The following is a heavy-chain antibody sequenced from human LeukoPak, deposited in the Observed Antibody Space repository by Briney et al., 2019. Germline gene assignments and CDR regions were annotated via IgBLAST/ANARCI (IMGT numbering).Heavy chain of an antibody. J-gene: IGHJ4*02. D-gene: IGHD3-22*01. CDR3: ARDSYYYDSSGYYPYYFDY. Sequence: PSETLSLTCTVSGGSISSSSYYWGWIRQPPGKGLEWIGSIYYSGSTYYNPSLKSRVTISVDTSKNQFSLKLSSVTAADTAVYYCARDSYYYDSSGYYPYYFDYWGQGTLVTVSS. CDR2: IYYSGST. CDR1: GGSISSSSYY. V-gene: IGHV4-39*07.